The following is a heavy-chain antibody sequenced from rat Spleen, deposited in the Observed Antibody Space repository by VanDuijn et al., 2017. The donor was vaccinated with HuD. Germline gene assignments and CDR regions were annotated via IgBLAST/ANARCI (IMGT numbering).Heavy chain of an antibody. Sequence: QVQLKESGPGLVQPSQTLSLTCTVSGFSLTSYHVHWVRQPPGKGLEWMGVMWRDGDTSYNSALKSRLSISRDTSKSQVFLKMSSLQTEDTATYYCAREAYGGYNWYFDFWGPGTMVTVSS. CDR3: AREAYGGYNWYFDF. D-gene: IGHD1-11*01. J-gene: IGHJ1*01. CDR1: GFSLTSYH. CDR2: MWRDGDT. V-gene: IGHV2-32*01.